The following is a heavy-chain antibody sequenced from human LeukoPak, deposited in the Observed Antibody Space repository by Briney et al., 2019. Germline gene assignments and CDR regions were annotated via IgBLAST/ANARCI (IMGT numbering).Heavy chain of an antibody. CDR1: GFTFSIFS. CDR2: ISGSTNYI. CDR3: ARDRSTGAENWFDP. D-gene: IGHD4/OR15-4a*01. V-gene: IGHV3-21*01. Sequence: GGSLRLACAASGFTFSIFSMNWVRQAPRKGLEWVSSISGSTNYIYYADSVKGRFTISRDNAKNSLYLQMNSLRAEDTAVYYCARDRSTGAENWFDPWGQGTLVTVSS. J-gene: IGHJ5*02.